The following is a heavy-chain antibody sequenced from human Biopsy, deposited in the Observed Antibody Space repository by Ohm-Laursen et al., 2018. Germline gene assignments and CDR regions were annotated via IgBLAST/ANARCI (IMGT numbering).Heavy chain of an antibody. CDR3: ARATNSIGWPYYYFYGVDV. Sequence: SDTLSLTCTVSGGSISSDYWSWIRQTPGKGLEWIGYIYYSGSTNYNPSLKSRVTISVDTSKNQFSLRLNSVAAADTAVYYCARATNSIGWPYYYFYGVDVWGQGTTVTVSS. CDR1: GGSISSDY. CDR2: IYYSGST. V-gene: IGHV4-59*07. J-gene: IGHJ6*02. D-gene: IGHD6-19*01.